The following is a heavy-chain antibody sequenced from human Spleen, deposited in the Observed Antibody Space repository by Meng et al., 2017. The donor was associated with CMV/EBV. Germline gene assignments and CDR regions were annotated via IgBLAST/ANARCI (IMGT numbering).Heavy chain of an antibody. CDR2: IYYSGST. J-gene: IGHJ6*02. Sequence: GGYYWSWIRQHSGKGLEWIGYIYYSGSTYYNPSLKSRVTISVDTSKKQFSLKLSSVPAADTAVYYCARDACSGGSCRLYYYYGMDVWGQGTTVTVSS. V-gene: IGHV4-31*02. CDR3: ARDACSGGSCRLYYYYGMDV. D-gene: IGHD2-15*01. CDR1: GGYY.